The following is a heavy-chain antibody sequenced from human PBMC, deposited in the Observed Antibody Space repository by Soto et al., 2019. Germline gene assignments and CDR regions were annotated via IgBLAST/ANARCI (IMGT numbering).Heavy chain of an antibody. CDR3: ARDESAGSSIIY. V-gene: IGHV3-21*01. CDR1: GSPFSTYG. Sequence: EVQVVESGGGLVKPGGSLRLSCTASGSPFSTYGMNWVRQAPGKGLEWVSSISNGGNYIYYADSVQGRFTISRDNAKNSLYLQMNSLRAEDTAVYFCARDESAGSSIIYWGQGTLVTVSS. D-gene: IGHD3-3*02. J-gene: IGHJ4*02. CDR2: ISNGGNYI.